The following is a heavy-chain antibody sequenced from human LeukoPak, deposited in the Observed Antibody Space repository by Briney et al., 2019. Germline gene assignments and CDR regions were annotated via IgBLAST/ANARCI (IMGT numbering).Heavy chain of an antibody. CDR1: GGSFSGYY. D-gene: IGHD3-3*01. Sequence: SETLSLTCAVYGGSFSGYYWSWIRQPPGKGLEWIGEINHSGSTNYNPSLKSRVTISVDTSKNQFSLKLSSVTAADTAVYYCARGVSRFLEWLLALRNYYYMDVWGKGTTVTVSS. V-gene: IGHV4-34*01. CDR2: INHSGST. CDR3: ARGVSRFLEWLLALRNYYYMDV. J-gene: IGHJ6*03.